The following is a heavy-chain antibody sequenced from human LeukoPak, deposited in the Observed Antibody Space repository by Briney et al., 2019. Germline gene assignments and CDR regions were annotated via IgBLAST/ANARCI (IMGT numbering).Heavy chain of an antibody. Sequence: ASVKVSCKASGYTFTSYDINWVRQATGQGLEWMGWMNPNSGNTGYAQKFQGRVTMTRNTSISTAYMELSSLRSEDTAVYYCARGPPVDDYGDYDWGATQNWFDPWGQETLVTVSS. CDR1: GYTFTSYD. CDR2: MNPNSGNT. J-gene: IGHJ5*02. V-gene: IGHV1-8*01. CDR3: ARGPPVDDYGDYDWGATQNWFDP. D-gene: IGHD4-17*01.